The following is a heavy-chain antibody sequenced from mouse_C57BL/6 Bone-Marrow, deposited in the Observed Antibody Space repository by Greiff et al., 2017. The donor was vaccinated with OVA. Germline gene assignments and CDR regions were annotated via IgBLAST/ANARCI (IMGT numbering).Heavy chain of an antibody. V-gene: IGHV1-81*01. CDR1: GYTFTSYG. J-gene: IGHJ4*01. D-gene: IGHD1-1*01. CDR3: ALFAAYAVYYAIDY. CDR2: IYPRSGNT. Sequence: QVHVKQSGAELARPGASVKLSCKASGYTFTSYGISWVKQRTGQGLEWIGEIYPRSGNTYYNEKFKGKATLTADKSSSTAYMELGSLTSEDSAVSFCALFAAYAVYYAIDYWGQGTSVTVSS.